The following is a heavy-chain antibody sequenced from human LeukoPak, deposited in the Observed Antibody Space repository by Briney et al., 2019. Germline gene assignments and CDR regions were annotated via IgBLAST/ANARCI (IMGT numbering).Heavy chain of an antibody. CDR3: ARDEGPERDYVYYYYYGMDV. D-gene: IGHD4-17*01. V-gene: IGHV3-33*01. Sequence: GGSLRLSCAASGFTFSSYGMLWVRQAPGKGLEWVAVIWYDGSNKYYADSVKGRFAISRDNSKNTLYLQMNSLRAEDTAVYYCARDEGPERDYVYYYYYGMDVWGQGTTVTVSS. CDR1: GFTFSSYG. J-gene: IGHJ6*02. CDR2: IWYDGSNK.